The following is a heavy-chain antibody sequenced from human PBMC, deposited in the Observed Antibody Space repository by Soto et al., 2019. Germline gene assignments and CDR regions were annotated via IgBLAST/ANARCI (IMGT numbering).Heavy chain of an antibody. V-gene: IGHV3-23*01. Sequence: PVGSLRLSCAASGFTFSSYAMSWVRQAPGKGLEWVSAISGSGGSTYYADSVKGRFTISRDNSKNTLYLQMNSLRAEDTAVYYCAKVRPHYDILTGYYSGWGQGTLVTVSS. CDR1: GFTFSSYA. CDR3: AKVRPHYDILTGYYSG. D-gene: IGHD3-9*01. J-gene: IGHJ4*02. CDR2: ISGSGGST.